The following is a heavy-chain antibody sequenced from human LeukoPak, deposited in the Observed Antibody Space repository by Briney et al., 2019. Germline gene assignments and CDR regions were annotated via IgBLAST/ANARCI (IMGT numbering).Heavy chain of an antibody. D-gene: IGHD3-22*01. V-gene: IGHV3-74*01. Sequence: GGSLRLSCGASGFTFSSYWMNWVRQAPGEGLVWVSRMNSDGSSTSYADSVKGRFTISRDNAKNSLYLQMNSLRAEDTAVYYCARDRPRYYYDSSGTFDYWGQGTLVTVSS. J-gene: IGHJ4*02. CDR1: GFTFSSYW. CDR2: MNSDGSST. CDR3: ARDRPRYYYDSSGTFDY.